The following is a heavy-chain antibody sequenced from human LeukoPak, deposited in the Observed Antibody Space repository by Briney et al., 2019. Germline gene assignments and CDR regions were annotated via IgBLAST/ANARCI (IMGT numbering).Heavy chain of an antibody. V-gene: IGHV4-39*02. CDR1: GGSISSSSYY. CDR3: ARDYATDTDMV. J-gene: IGHJ4*02. D-gene: IGHD5-18*01. Sequence: SETLPLTCTVSGGSISSSSYYWGWIRQPPGKGLEWIGSIYYSGSTYYNPSLKSRVTISVDTSKNQFSLKLSSVTAADTAVYYCARDYATDTDMVWGRGTLVTVSS. CDR2: IYYSGST.